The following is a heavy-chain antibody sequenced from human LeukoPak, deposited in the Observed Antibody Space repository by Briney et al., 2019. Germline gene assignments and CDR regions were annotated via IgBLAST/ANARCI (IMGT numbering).Heavy chain of an antibody. Sequence: PSETLSLTCAVSGGSITTTNWWSWVRRPPGKGLEWIGEVHLNGATNYNPSLESRFSMSIDKSSNHLSLEVTSVTAADTAMYYCTRESGAFSPFGFWGQGTLVTVSS. CDR3: TRESGAFSPFGF. D-gene: IGHD1-26*01. CDR2: VHLNGAT. V-gene: IGHV4-4*02. CDR1: GGSITTTNW. J-gene: IGHJ4*02.